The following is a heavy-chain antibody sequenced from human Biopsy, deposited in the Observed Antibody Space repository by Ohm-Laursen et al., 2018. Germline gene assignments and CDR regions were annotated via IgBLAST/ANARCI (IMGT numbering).Heavy chain of an antibody. CDR2: LWYDGTNK. V-gene: IGHV3-33*01. CDR3: ARPTNARAGGAPFDI. CDR1: GFSYSSYG. J-gene: IGHJ3*02. Sequence: SLRLSCAAFGFSYSSYGMHWVRQAPGKGLEWVAVLWYDGTNKYYADSVKGRFTISRDNSKNTLYLQMNSLRAEDTAMYYCARPTNARAGGAPFDIWGQGTMVTVSS. D-gene: IGHD1-1*01.